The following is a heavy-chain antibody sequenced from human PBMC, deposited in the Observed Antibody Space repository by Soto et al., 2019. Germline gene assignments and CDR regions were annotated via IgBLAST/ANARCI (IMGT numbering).Heavy chain of an antibody. CDR3: ARANDYCTSTRCYPYYSYYYGMDV. D-gene: IGHD2-2*01. Sequence: GGSLRLSCAASGFTFSSYAMHWVRQAPGKGLEWVAVISCDGSNKYYADSVKGRLTISRDNAKNTLYLQMNSLRAEDTAVYYWARANDYCTSTRCYPYYSYYYGMDVWGQGTMVTVSS. J-gene: IGHJ6*02. CDR1: GFTFSSYA. CDR2: ISCDGSNK. V-gene: IGHV3-30-3*01.